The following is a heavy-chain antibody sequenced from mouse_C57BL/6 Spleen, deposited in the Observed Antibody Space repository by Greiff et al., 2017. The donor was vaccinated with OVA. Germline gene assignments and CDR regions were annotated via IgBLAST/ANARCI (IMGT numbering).Heavy chain of an antibody. CDR2: ISYDGSN. J-gene: IGHJ1*03. CDR3: ARDHGSYYWYFDV. V-gene: IGHV3-6*01. Sequence: EVQLQESGPGLVKPSQSLSLTCSVTGYSITSGYYWNWIRQFPGNKLEWMGYISYDGSNNYNPSLKNRISITRDTSKNQFFLKLNSVTTEDTATYYCARDHGSYYWYFDVWGTGTTVTVSS. D-gene: IGHD1-1*02. CDR1: GYSITSGYY.